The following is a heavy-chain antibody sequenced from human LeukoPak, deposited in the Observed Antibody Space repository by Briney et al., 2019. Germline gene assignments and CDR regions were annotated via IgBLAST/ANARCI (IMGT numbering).Heavy chain of an antibody. V-gene: IGHV4-59*08. CDR3: ARRVGATLPHFDY. D-gene: IGHD1-26*01. CDR1: GGSISSYY. Sequence: SETLSLTCTVSGGSISSYYWSWIRQPPGKGLEWIGYIYYSGSTNYNPSLKSRVTISVDTSKNRFSLKLSSVTAADTAVYYCARRVGATLPHFDYWGQGTLVTVSS. J-gene: IGHJ4*02. CDR2: IYYSGST.